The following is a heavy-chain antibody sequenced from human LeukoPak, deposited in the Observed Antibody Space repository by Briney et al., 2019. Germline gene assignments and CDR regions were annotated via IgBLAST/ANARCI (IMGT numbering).Heavy chain of an antibody. CDR3: ARGPHSGYDYGYYYYYMDV. D-gene: IGHD5-12*01. CDR2: MNPNSGNT. Sequence: ASVKVSCKASGYTFTSYDINWVRQATGQGLEWMGWMNPNSGNTGYAQKFQGRVTMTRNTSISTAYMKLSSLRSEDTAVYYCARGPHSGYDYGYYYYYMDVWGKGTTVTVSS. CDR1: GYTFTSYD. J-gene: IGHJ6*03. V-gene: IGHV1-8*01.